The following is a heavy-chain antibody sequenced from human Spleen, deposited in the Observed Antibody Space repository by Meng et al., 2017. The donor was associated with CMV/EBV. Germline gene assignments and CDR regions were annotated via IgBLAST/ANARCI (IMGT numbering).Heavy chain of an antibody. V-gene: IGHV3-66*02. Sequence: GESLKISCVAFGFTVSNYYMTWVRQAPGKGLEWVSVIYSGGTTYYADSVKGRFTISRDNSKNILYLHMNTLKTEDTAMYYCARNPDYSDSGGYYDYFDYWGQGTLVTVSS. D-gene: IGHD3-22*01. CDR3: ARNPDYSDSGGYYDYFDY. CDR2: IYSGGTT. CDR1: GFTVSNYY. J-gene: IGHJ4*02.